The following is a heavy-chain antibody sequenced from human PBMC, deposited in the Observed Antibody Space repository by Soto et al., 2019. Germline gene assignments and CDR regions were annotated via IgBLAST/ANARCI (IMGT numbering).Heavy chain of an antibody. J-gene: IGHJ5*02. V-gene: IGHV4-31*03. Sequence: SETLSLTCTVSGGSISSGGYYWSWIRQHPGKGLEWIGYIYYSGSTYYNPSLKSRVTISVDTSKNQFSLKLSSVTAADTAVYYCARVVPAARETNWFDPRGQGTLVTVSS. CDR1: GGSISSGGYY. CDR3: ARVVPAARETNWFDP. D-gene: IGHD2-2*01. CDR2: IYYSGST.